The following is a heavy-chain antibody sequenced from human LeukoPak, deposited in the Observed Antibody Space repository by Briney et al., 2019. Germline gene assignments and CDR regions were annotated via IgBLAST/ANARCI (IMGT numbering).Heavy chain of an antibody. V-gene: IGHV3-30*02. D-gene: IGHD2-21*02. J-gene: IGHJ3*02. CDR2: IRYDGSNK. Sequence: GGSLRLSCAASGFTFSSYGMHWVRQAPGKGLEWVAFIRYDGSNKYYADSVKGRFTISRDNSKNTLYLQMNSLRAEDTAVYYCAKGPKVVVTANDAFDIWGQGTMVTVSS. CDR1: GFTFSSYG. CDR3: AKGPKVVVTANDAFDI.